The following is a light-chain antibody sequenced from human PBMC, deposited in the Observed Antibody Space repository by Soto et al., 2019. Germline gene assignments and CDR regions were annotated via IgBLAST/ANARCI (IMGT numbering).Light chain of an antibody. CDR2: GAS. J-gene: IGKJ4*01. V-gene: IGKV3-20*01. Sequence: EIVLTQSPGTLSLSPGERATLSCRASQSVSSSYLAWYQQKPGQAPRLLIYGASSRATGIPDRFSGSGSGTAFTLTISILEPEYFAVYYCQQYGSSPPKLTFGGGTKVEIK. CDR3: QQYGSSPPKLT. CDR1: QSVSSSY.